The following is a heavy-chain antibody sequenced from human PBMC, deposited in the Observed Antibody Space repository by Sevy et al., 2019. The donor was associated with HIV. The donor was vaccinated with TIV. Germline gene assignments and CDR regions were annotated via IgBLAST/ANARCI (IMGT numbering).Heavy chain of an antibody. CDR1: GFTFSTYW. J-gene: IGHJ5*02. CDR2: IKEDGGGK. CDR3: AREDTYYDFWSGYSFGGFDP. V-gene: IGHV3-7*01. D-gene: IGHD3-3*01. Sequence: GGSLRLSCAASGFTFSTYWMNWVRQAPGKGLEWVANIKEDGGGKYYVDSVKGRFTISRDNAKNSMYLKMNSLRAEDTAVNYSAREDTYYDFWSGYSFGGFDPWGQGTLVTVSS.